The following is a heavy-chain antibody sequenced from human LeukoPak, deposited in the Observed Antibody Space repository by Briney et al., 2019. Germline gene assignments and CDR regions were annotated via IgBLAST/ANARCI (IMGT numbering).Heavy chain of an antibody. V-gene: IGHV4-39*01. Sequence: PSETLSLTCTVSGGSISSSSYYWGWIRQPPGKGLEWIGSIYYSGSTYYNPSFKSRVTISVDTSKNKFSLKLNSVTAADTAVYYCARPAYRGSYYDAFDIWGQGTMVTVSS. D-gene: IGHD1-26*01. CDR1: GGSISSSSYY. CDR2: IYYSGST. J-gene: IGHJ3*02. CDR3: ARPAYRGSYYDAFDI.